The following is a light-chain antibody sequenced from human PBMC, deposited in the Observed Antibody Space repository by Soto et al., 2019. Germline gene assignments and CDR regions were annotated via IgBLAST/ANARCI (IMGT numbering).Light chain of an antibody. V-gene: IGKV3-20*01. CDR2: GAS. CDR3: QQYGSSPRT. Sequence: IVLTQSPGTLSLSPGERATLSCRASQSVTSSYLAWYQQKPGQAPRLLIYGASSRATGIPDRLSGSGSGTDFTLTITRLKPEDFAVYYRQQYGSSPRTVGQGTKLEFK. J-gene: IGKJ2*01. CDR1: QSVTSSY.